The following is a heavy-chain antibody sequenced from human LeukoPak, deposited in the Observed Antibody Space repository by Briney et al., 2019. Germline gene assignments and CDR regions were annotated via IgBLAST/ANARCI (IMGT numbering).Heavy chain of an antibody. CDR2: IYYSGST. CDR1: GGSISSYY. D-gene: IGHD3-10*01. J-gene: IGHJ4*02. CDR3: ARYGSGSYPPLDY. Sequence: SETLSLTCTVSGGSISSYYWSWIRQPPGKGLEWIGYIYYSGSTNYNASLTNRVTISVDTSKNQFSLKLSSVTAADTAVYYCARYGSGSYPPLDYWGQGTLVTVSS. V-gene: IGHV4-59*01.